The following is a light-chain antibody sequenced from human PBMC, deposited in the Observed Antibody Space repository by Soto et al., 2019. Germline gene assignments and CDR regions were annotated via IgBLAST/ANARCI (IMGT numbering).Light chain of an antibody. Sequence: EIVLTQSPATLSLSPGEGATLSCRASQSINTYLAWYQQKPGQAPRLLIYDASKRATGIPARFSGSGSGTNLTLTISSLEPEDFEVYDCQQRRSWQVTFGQGTRLEIK. J-gene: IGKJ5*01. V-gene: IGKV3D-11*02. CDR1: QSINTY. CDR2: DAS. CDR3: QQRRSWQVT.